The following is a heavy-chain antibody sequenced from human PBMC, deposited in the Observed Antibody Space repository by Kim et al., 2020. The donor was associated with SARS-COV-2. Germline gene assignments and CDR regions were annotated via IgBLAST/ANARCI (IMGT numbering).Heavy chain of an antibody. V-gene: IGHV3-48*02. Sequence: GGSLRLSCAASGFTFSSYSMNWVRQAPGKGLEWVSYISSSSSTIYYADSVKGRFTISRDNAKNSLYLQMNSLRDEDTAVYYCARDQSPYEGYYYGMDVWGQATTLTVSS. J-gene: IGHJ6*02. CDR2: ISSSSSTI. CDR3: ARDQSPYEGYYYGMDV. D-gene: IGHD5-12*01. CDR1: GFTFSSYS.